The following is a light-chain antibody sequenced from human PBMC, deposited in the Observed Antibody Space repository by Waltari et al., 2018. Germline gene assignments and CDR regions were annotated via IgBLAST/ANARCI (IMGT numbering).Light chain of an antibody. CDR2: DAA. J-gene: IGKJ1*01. V-gene: IGKV3D-15*01. Sequence: EIVMTQSPATLSVSPGEGATLSCRASQSVTTKLAWYQLKPGQAPGLLIYDAASRATGIPARFSGSGFGTEFTLTISSLQSEDFAVYYCQQYHNWPPWTFGRGTKVEIK. CDR3: QQYHNWPPWT. CDR1: QSVTTK.